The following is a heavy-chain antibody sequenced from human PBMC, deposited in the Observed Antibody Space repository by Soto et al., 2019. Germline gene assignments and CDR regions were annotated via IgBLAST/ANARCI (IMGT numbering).Heavy chain of an antibody. CDR3: ARPQHAILTDSYTNDFEP. V-gene: IGHV1-18*01. J-gene: IGHJ5*02. D-gene: IGHD3-9*01. CDR1: GFTFSNYG. CDR2: ISAYNGNT. Sequence: QVQLVQSGAEVKKPGASVKVSCKASGFTFSNYGITWLRQVPGQGLEWMGWISAYNGNTVHAQEYQGRLTMTTDTSTSTAYMELRSLRPDDTAVSYCARPQHAILTDSYTNDFEPWGQGTRVTVSS.